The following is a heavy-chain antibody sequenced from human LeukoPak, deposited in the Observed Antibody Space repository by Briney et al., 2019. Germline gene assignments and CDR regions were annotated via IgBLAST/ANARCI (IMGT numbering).Heavy chain of an antibody. V-gene: IGHV4-39*01. J-gene: IGHJ5*02. CDR1: GGSIGSSTYY. D-gene: IGHD4-11*01. Sequence: SETLSLTCTVSGGSIGSSTYYWGWIRQPPGKGLEWIGSIYYSGSTYYNPSLKSRVTISVDTSKNQFSLNLTSVTAADTAVYYCARSTTIKGWFDPWGQGALVTVSS. CDR3: ARSTTIKGWFDP. CDR2: IYYSGST.